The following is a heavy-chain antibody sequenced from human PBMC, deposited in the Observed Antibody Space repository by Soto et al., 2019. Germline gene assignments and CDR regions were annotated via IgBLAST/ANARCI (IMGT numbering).Heavy chain of an antibody. J-gene: IGHJ6*03. D-gene: IGHD3-10*01. V-gene: IGHV1-18*01. CDR3: ARSPALLWFGEFTDYYYYMDV. CDR2: ISAYNGNT. CDR1: GYTFTSYG. Sequence: ASVKVSCKASGYTFTSYGISWVRRAPGQGLEWMGWISAYNGNTNYAQKLQGRVTMTTDTSTSTAYMELRSLRSDDTAVYYCARSPALLWFGEFTDYYYYMDVWGKGTTVTVSS.